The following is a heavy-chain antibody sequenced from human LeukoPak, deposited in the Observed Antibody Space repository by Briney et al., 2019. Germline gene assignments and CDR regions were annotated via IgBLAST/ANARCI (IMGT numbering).Heavy chain of an antibody. Sequence: GGSLRLSCAASGFTFGDYAMSWFRQAPGKGLEWVGFVRSKAYGETTEYAASVKGRFTISRDDSKSIAYLQLSSLKTEDTAVYFCTSYCGGDCFSTGSHRGQGTLVTVAS. CDR2: VRSKAYGETT. D-gene: IGHD2-21*02. J-gene: IGHJ4*02. CDR3: TSYCGGDCFSTGSH. CDR1: GFTFGDYA. V-gene: IGHV3-49*03.